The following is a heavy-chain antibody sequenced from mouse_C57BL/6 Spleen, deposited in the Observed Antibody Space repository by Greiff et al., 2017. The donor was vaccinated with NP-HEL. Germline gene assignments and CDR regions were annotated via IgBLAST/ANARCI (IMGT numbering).Heavy chain of an antibody. V-gene: IGHV2-6*01. Sequence: VMLVESGPGLVAPSQSLSITCTVSGFSLTSYGVDWVRQSPGKGLEWLGVIWGVGSTNYNSALKSRLSISKDNSKSQVFIKMNSLQTDDTAMYYCASDYGSSPLAYWGQGTLVTVSA. CDR2: IWGVGST. D-gene: IGHD1-1*01. CDR1: GFSLTSYG. CDR3: ASDYGSSPLAY. J-gene: IGHJ3*01.